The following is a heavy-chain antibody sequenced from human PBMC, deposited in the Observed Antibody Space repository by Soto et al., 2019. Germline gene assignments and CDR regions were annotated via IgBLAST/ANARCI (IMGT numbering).Heavy chain of an antibody. CDR1: GGPISGYY. CDR2: IYNSGST. V-gene: IGHV4-59*12. J-gene: IGHJ4*02. Sequence: SETLSLTCTVSGGPISGYYWSWIRQPPGKGLEWIGYIYNSGSTNYNPSLKSRVTISLDTSKDQFSLKLSSVTAADTAVYYCARGRYTSSLSYFDYWGQGTLVTVSS. D-gene: IGHD6-6*01. CDR3: ARGRYTSSLSYFDY.